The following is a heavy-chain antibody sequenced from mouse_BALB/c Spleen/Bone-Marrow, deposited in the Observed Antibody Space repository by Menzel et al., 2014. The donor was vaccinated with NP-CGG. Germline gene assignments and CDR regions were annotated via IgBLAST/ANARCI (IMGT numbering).Heavy chain of an antibody. CDR2: INPSNGGT. D-gene: IGHD1-1*01. J-gene: IGHJ1*01. CDR1: GYTFSSYY. Sequence: QVQLQQSGAELVKPGASVKLSCKASGYTFSSYYMNWVKQRPGQGLEWIGEINPSNGGTKFNEKFKSKATLTVDKSSSTAYMQLSSLTSEDSAVYYCTRSNYGYWYFDVWGAGTTVTVSS. V-gene: IGHV1S81*02. CDR3: TRSNYGYWYFDV.